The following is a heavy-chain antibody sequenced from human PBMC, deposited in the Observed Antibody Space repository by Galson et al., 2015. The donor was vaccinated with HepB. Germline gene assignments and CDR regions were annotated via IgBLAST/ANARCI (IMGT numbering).Heavy chain of an antibody. V-gene: IGHV3-43*01. J-gene: IGHJ4*02. CDR2: ISWDGGST. CDR1: GFTFDDYT. D-gene: IGHD3-3*01. CDR3: AKAVLRFLEWTPFDY. Sequence: SLRLSCAASGFTFDDYTMHWVRQAPGKGLEWVSLISWDGGSTYYADSVKGRFTISRDNSKNSLYLQMNSLRTEDTALYYCAKAVLRFLEWTPFDYWGQGTLVTVSS.